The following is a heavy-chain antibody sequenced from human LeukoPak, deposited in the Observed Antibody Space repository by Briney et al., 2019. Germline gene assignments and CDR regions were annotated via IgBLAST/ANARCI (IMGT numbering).Heavy chain of an antibody. CDR3: ARDHYFAEDY. CDR1: GFTFSSFW. V-gene: IGHV3-7*03. CDR2: IKEDGREK. D-gene: IGHD3-9*01. J-gene: IGHJ4*02. Sequence: GGSLRLSCAASGFTFSSFWMSWVRQAPGKGLEWVANIKEDGREKYYVDSVKGRFTVSRDNAKNSLYLQTNSLRAEDTAVYYCARDHYFAEDYWGQGTLVTVSS.